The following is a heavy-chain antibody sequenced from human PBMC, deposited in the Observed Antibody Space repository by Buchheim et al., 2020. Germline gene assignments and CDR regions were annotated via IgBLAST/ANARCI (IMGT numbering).Heavy chain of an antibody. J-gene: IGHJ4*02. CDR1: GFIFSDYY. D-gene: IGHD3-22*01. CDR3: ARGGFSHYDSPGYYGY. V-gene: IGHV3-11*01. CDR2: MSNNGRAI. Sequence: QGQLLESGGDLVKPGGSLRLSCVASGFIFSDYYMGWIRQAPGKGLEWISCMSNNGRAIYYADSLKGRFTISRDNAKNLLYLQINSLRAEDTAVYYCARGGFSHYDSPGYYGYWGQGTL.